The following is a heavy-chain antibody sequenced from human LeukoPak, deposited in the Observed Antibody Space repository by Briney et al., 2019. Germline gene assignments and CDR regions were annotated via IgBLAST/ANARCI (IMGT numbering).Heavy chain of an antibody. CDR3: AREGPHKYYDFWSGYLGVYYYYGMDV. Sequence: ASVKVSCKASGYTFTSYAKNWVRQAPGQGLEWMGWINTNTGNPTYAQGFTGRFVFSLDTSVSTAYLQISSLKAEDTAVYYCAREGPHKYYDFWSGYLGVYYYYGMDVWGQGTTVTVSS. V-gene: IGHV7-4-1*02. J-gene: IGHJ6*02. CDR2: INTNTGNP. D-gene: IGHD3-3*01. CDR1: GYTFTSYA.